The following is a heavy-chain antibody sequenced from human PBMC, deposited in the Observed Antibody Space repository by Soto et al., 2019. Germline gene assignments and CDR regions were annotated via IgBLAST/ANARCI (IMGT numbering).Heavy chain of an antibody. Sequence: EVQLLESGGGLVQPGGSLRLSCAASGFTFSSYAMSWVRQAPGKGLEWVSAISGSGGSTYYADSVKGRFTISRDNSKNTLYLQMNSLRAADTAVYYCAKDGLGFGELPDSDYWGQGTLVTVSS. CDR1: GFTFSSYA. V-gene: IGHV3-23*01. J-gene: IGHJ4*02. CDR2: ISGSGGST. D-gene: IGHD3-10*01. CDR3: AKDGLGFGELPDSDY.